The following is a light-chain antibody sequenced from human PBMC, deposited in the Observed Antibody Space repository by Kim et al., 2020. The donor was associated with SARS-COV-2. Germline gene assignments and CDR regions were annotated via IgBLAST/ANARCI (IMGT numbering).Light chain of an antibody. CDR1: KLGDKF. J-gene: IGLJ2*01. Sequence: VSPRQEASITCSGDKLGDKFASWYQQKPGQSPVLVIYQNRRRPSGIPERFSGSNSGNTATLTISGTQAMDEADYFCQTWDTSTVVFGGGTQLTVL. CDR2: QNR. V-gene: IGLV3-1*01. CDR3: QTWDTSTVV.